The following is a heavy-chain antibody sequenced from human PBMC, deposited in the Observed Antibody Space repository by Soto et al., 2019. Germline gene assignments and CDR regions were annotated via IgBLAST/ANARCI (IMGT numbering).Heavy chain of an antibody. J-gene: IGHJ4*02. CDR1: GGSISSGGYS. V-gene: IGHV4-30-2*01. D-gene: IGHD5-12*01. CDR2: IYRSGST. Sequence: SETLSLTCAVSGGSISSGGYSWSWIRQPPGKGLEWIGYIYRSGSTYYNPSLKSRVTISVDRSKNQFSLKLSSVTDADTVVYYCAQTRYGYNYGSFDYWGQGTLVTVSS. CDR3: AQTRYGYNYGSFDY.